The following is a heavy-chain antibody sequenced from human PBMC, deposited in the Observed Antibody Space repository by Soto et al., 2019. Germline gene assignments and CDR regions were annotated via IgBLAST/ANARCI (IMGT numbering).Heavy chain of an antibody. V-gene: IGHV1-3*01. D-gene: IGHD2-15*01. J-gene: IGHJ4*02. CDR2: INAGNGNT. CDR1: GYTFPSYA. Sequence: ASVKVSCKASGYTFPSYAMHWVRQAPGQRLEWMGWINAGNGNTKYSQKFQGRVTITRDTSASTAYMELSSLRSEDTAVYYCARSSRGQYCSGGSCYIDYWGQGTLVTVSS. CDR3: ARSSRGQYCSGGSCYIDY.